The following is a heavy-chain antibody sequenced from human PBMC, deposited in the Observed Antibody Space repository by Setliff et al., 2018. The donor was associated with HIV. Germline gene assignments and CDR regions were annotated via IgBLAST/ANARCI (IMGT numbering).Heavy chain of an antibody. CDR1: GYIFTNYG. D-gene: IGHD5-12*01. Sequence: GASVKVSCKASGYIFTNYGITWVRQAPGQGLEWMGWISTYNGNTNYAQKLQGRVTVTMDTSTSTAYMELRSLKSDDTAVYYCARGKTWLRFLDYWGQGTLVTVSS. CDR3: ARGKTWLRFLDY. J-gene: IGHJ4*02. CDR2: ISTYNGNT. V-gene: IGHV1-18*01.